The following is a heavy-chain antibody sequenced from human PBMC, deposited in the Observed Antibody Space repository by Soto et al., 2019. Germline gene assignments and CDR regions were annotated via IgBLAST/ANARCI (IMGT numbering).Heavy chain of an antibody. CDR1: TFSMYS. V-gene: IGHV3-21*01. Sequence: EAQVVESGGGLVKPGGSLRLSCNFTFSMYSMNWVRQAPGKGLEWVASISSGSAFIKYADSVKGRFSISRDNAKNSVSLTMNSLRAEDTAMYYCTRDQGGSSDSWFDPWGRGTLVTVSS. D-gene: IGHD1-26*01. CDR2: ISSGSAFI. CDR3: TRDQGGSSDSWFDP. J-gene: IGHJ5*02.